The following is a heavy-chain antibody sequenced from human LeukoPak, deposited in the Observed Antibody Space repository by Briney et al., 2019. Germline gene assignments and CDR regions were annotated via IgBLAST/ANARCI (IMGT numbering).Heavy chain of an antibody. CDR3: ARDRPITVSGVVTLP. D-gene: IGHD3-3*01. V-gene: IGHV3-7*01. J-gene: IGHJ5*02. Sequence: GGSLRLSCVASGFTFSSYWMTWVRQAPGKGLGWVANINEDGSERNYVDSVKGRFTISRDNAKKSVYLQMNSLRGDDTAVYHCARDRPITVSGVVTLPWGQGTLVTVSS. CDR1: GFTFSSYW. CDR2: INEDGSER.